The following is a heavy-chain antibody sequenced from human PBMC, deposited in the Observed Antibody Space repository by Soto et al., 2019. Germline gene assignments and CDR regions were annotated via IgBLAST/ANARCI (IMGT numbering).Heavy chain of an antibody. CDR3: AKKRRSGGDNWYFDS. CDR1: GFIFSSYS. CDR2: ISAFSASI. Sequence: EVQLLESGGGLVQPGGSLRLSCAASGFIFSSYSMYWVRQAPGKGPEGVAGISAFSASILYADSVKVRFTISRDNSKNTRYLPLTSLRADDTGVYYCAKKRRSGGDNWYFDSWCQGTRVTVSS. D-gene: IGHD2-21*02. V-gene: IGHV3-23*01. J-gene: IGHJ4*02.